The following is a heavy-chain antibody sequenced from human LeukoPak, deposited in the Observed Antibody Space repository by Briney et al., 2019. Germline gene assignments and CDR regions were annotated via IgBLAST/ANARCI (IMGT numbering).Heavy chain of an antibody. V-gene: IGHV3-48*03. CDR3: ARDRGSGWYDSRPMDV. Sequence: PGGSLRLSCAASGFTFSSYEMNWVRQAPGKGLEWVSYISSSGSTIYYADSVKGRFTISRDNAKNSLYLQMNSLRAEDTAVYYCARDRGSGWYDSRPMDVWGKGTTVTVSS. CDR2: ISSSGSTI. D-gene: IGHD6-19*01. CDR1: GFTFSSYE. J-gene: IGHJ6*03.